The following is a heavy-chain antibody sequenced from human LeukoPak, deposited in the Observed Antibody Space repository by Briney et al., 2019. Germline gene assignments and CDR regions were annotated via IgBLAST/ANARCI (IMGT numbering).Heavy chain of an antibody. CDR2: VYLSVSV. D-gene: IGHD2-21*01. V-gene: IGHV4-59*08. CDR3: ARRRQVSAYSPYAFDM. Sequence: SETLSLTCTVSGDSMTYSYWSWIRQPPGKGLEWLGYVYLSVSVKSNPSLKIRVTISLDTSQKQLSLSLSSVTAADTAVYYCARRRQVSAYSPYAFDMWGQGTMVTVFS. CDR1: GDSMTYSY. J-gene: IGHJ3*02.